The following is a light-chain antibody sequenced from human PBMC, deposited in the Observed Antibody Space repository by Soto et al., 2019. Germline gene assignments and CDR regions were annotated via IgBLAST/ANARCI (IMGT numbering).Light chain of an antibody. Sequence: EIVLTQSTGTLSLSPGERATLSCRASQSVSSSYLAWYQQKPGQAPRLLIYGASSRATGIPDRFSGSGSGTDFTLEISRVETDDVGIYYCMQSTQLPPTFGQGTRLEIK. V-gene: IGKV3-20*01. CDR3: MQSTQLPPT. CDR2: GAS. J-gene: IGKJ5*01. CDR1: QSVSSSY.